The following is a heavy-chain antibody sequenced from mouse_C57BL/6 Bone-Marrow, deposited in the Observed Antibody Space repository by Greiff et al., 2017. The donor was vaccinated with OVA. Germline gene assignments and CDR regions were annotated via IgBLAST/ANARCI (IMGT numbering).Heavy chain of an antibody. Sequence: EVKLEESGGGLVQPGGSLKLSCAASGFTFSDYGMAWVRQAPRKGPEWVAFISNLAYSIYYADTVTGRFTISRENAKNTLYLEMSSLRSEDTAMYYCARHNTTVEPYYAMDYWGQGTSVTVSS. CDR1: GFTFSDYG. V-gene: IGHV5-15*04. J-gene: IGHJ4*01. CDR2: ISNLAYSI. D-gene: IGHD1-1*01. CDR3: ARHNTTVEPYYAMDY.